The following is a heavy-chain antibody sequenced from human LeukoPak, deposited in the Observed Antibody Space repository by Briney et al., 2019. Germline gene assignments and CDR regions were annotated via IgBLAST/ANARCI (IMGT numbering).Heavy chain of an antibody. CDR1: GLTFSSYW. D-gene: IGHD3-3*01. CDR2: IKQDGSEK. Sequence: GGSLRLSCAASGLTFSSYWMSWVRQAPGKGLEWVANIKQDGSEKYYVDPVKGRFTISRDNAKNSLYLQMNSLRAEDTAVYYCARDFVFAVPAYWGQGTLVTVSS. CDR3: ARDFVFAVPAY. J-gene: IGHJ4*02. V-gene: IGHV3-7*01.